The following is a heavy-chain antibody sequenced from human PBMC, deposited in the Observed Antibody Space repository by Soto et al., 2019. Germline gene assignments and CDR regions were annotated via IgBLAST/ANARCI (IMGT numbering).Heavy chain of an antibody. D-gene: IGHD1-26*01. V-gene: IGHV4-39*01. CDR3: ARTLPTGSYFRY. Sequence: SETLSLTCTVSGDSLSSRTYYWGWICQPPGKGLEWIGTMYYRGNTYYTPSLKSRVTMSVDTSNNQFSLKLTSVTAADTAVYYCARTLPTGSYFRYWGHGTLVTVSS. J-gene: IGHJ4*01. CDR1: GDSLSSRTYY. CDR2: MYYRGNT.